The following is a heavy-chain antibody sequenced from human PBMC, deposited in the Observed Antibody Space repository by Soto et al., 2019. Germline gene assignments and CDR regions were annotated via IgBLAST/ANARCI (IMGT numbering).Heavy chain of an antibody. D-gene: IGHD1-26*01. CDR3: ARDRGGSYGLFDY. CDR2: IIPIFGTA. V-gene: IGHV1-69*01. J-gene: IGHJ4*02. CDR1: GGTFSSYA. Sequence: VKVSCKASGGTFSSYAISWVRQAPGQGLEWMGGIIPIFGTANYAQKFQGRVTITADESTSTAYMELSSLRSEDTAVYYCARDRGGSYGLFDYWGQGTLVTVSS.